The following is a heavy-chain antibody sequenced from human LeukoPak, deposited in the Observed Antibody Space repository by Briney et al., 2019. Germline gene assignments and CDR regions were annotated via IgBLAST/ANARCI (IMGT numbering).Heavy chain of an antibody. D-gene: IGHD2-2*01. V-gene: IGHV1-3*01. CDR1: GYTFTSYA. CDR3: ARDLSGAGLGYCSSTSCYPSGGYYYGMDV. CDR2: INAGNGNT. J-gene: IGHJ6*02. Sequence: ASVKVSCKASGYTFTSYAMHWVRQAPGQRLEWMGWINAGNGNTKYSQKFQGRVTITRDTSVSTAYMELSSLRSEDTAVYYCARDLSGAGLGYCSSTSCYPSGGYYYGMDVWGQGTTVTVSS.